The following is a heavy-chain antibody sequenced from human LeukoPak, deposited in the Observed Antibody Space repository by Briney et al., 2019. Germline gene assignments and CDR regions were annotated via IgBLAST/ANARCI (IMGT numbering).Heavy chain of an antibody. J-gene: IGHJ4*02. Sequence: PGGSLRLSCLAFGFTLSSYGMHWVRQAAGKGLEWVGVIWYEGSNKYYADSVKGRYTIYRDNSKNTLYLQMNSLRAEHTAVYYCPSVRDSSGWYGDAGYWGQGTLVTVSS. CDR2: IWYEGSNK. CDR1: GFTLSSYG. V-gene: IGHV3-33*01. CDR3: PSVRDSSGWYGDAGY. D-gene: IGHD6-19*01.